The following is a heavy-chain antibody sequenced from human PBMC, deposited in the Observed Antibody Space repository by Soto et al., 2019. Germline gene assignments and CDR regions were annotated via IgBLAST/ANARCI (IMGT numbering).Heavy chain of an antibody. D-gene: IGHD2-15*01. J-gene: IGHJ6*02. CDR1: GYTFTGYY. Sequence: ASVKVSCKASGYTFTGYYMHWVRQAPGQGLEWMGWINPNSGGTNYTQKFQGRVTMTRDTSISTAYMELSRLRSDDTAVYYCARDGEDIVVVVAAKSYYGMDVWGQGTTVTVYS. CDR3: ARDGEDIVVVVAAKSYYGMDV. V-gene: IGHV1-2*02. CDR2: INPNSGGT.